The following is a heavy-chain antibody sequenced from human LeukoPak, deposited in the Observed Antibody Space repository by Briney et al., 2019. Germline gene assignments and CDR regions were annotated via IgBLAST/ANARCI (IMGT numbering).Heavy chain of an antibody. V-gene: IGHV3-21*01. D-gene: IGHD2-21*02. CDR1: GFTFSSYS. J-gene: IGHJ4*02. CDR2: ISSSSSYI. Sequence: GGSLRLSCAASGFTFSSYSMNWVRQAPGKGLEWVSSISSSSSYIYYADSVKGRFTISRDNAKNSLYLQMNSLRAEDTAVYYCARSLTYYGGDCYRGGRYYLDYWGQGTLVTVSS. CDR3: ARSLTYYGGDCYRGGRYYLDY.